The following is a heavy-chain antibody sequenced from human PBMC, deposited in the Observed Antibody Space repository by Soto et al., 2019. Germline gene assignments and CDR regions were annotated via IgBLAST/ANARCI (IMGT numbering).Heavy chain of an antibody. V-gene: IGHV4-39*01. CDR2: IYYSGST. CDR1: GGPISSSSYY. CDR3: ARLSGSGSYDAFDI. J-gene: IGHJ3*02. D-gene: IGHD1-26*01. Sequence: SETLSLTCTVSGGPISSSSYYWGWIRQPPGKGLEWIGSIYYSGSTYYNPSLKSRVTISVDTSKNQFSLKLSSVTAADTAVYYCARLSGSGSYDAFDIWGQGTMVTVSS.